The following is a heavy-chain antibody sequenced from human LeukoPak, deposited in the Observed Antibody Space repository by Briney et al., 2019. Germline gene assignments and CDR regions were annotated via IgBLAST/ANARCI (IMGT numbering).Heavy chain of an antibody. CDR1: GFTFSSYA. J-gene: IGHJ4*02. D-gene: IGHD1-26*01. Sequence: PGGSLRLSCAASGFTFSSYAMHWVRQAPGKGLEWVAVISYDGSNKYYADSVKGRFTISRDNSKNTLYLRMNSLRAEDTAVYYCAREGVIVGATEALDYWGQGTLVTVSS. CDR3: AREGVIVGATEALDY. V-gene: IGHV3-30*01. CDR2: ISYDGSNK.